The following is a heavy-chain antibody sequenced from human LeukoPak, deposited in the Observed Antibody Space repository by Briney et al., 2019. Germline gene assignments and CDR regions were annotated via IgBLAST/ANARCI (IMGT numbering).Heavy chain of an antibody. Sequence: ASVKVSCKASGYTFTSYGISWVRQAPGQGLEWMGWISAYNGNTNYAQKLQGRVTMTPDTSTSTAYMELRSLRSDDTAVYYCARPWGRDGYGNGMDVWGQGTTVTVSS. D-gene: IGHD5-24*01. CDR3: ARPWGRDGYGNGMDV. J-gene: IGHJ6*02. V-gene: IGHV1-18*01. CDR2: ISAYNGNT. CDR1: GYTFTSYG.